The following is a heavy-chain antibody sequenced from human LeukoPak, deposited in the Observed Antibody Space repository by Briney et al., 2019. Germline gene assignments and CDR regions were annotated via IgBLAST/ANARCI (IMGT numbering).Heavy chain of an antibody. CDR1: GCTFSTYP. CDR2: IADDGKDK. J-gene: IGHJ4*02. V-gene: IGHV3-30*04. CDR3: ARDRHVAAAGYYFDY. Sequence: GGSLRLSCTGSGCTFSTYPIHWVCQAPGKGLEWVVVIADDGKDKHYVESVKGRFTISRDNSKNTLYLQMNSLRVEDTAVYYCARDRHVAAAGYYFDYWGLGTLVTVSS. D-gene: IGHD6-25*01.